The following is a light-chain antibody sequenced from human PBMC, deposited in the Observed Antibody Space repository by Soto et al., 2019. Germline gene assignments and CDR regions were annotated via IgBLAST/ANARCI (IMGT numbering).Light chain of an antibody. Sequence: QPVLTQSSSASASLGSSVKLTCTLSSGHSSYIIAWHQQQPGKAPRYLMKLEGSGSYNKGSGVPDRFSGSSSGADRYLTISNLKFGDEADYYCETWDSNTRVFGGGTKLTVL. V-gene: IGLV4-60*02. CDR1: SGHSSYI. CDR3: ETWDSNTRV. J-gene: IGLJ2*01. CDR2: LEGSGSY.